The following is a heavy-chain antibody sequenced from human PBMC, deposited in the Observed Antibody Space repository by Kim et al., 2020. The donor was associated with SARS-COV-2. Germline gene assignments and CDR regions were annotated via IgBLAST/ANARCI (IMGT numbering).Heavy chain of an antibody. Sequence: SETLSLTCTVSGGSISSSSYYWGWIRQPPGKGLEWIGSIYYSGSTYYNPSLKSRVTISVDTSKNQFSLKLSSVTAADTAVYYCARWEIAARSFDYWGQGTLVTVSS. D-gene: IGHD6-6*01. CDR3: ARWEIAARSFDY. J-gene: IGHJ4*02. V-gene: IGHV4-39*01. CDR2: IYYSGST. CDR1: GGSISSSSYY.